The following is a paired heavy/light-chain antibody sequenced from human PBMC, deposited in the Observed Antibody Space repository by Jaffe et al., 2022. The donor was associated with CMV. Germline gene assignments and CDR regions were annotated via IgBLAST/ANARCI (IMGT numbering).Light chain of an antibody. Sequence: QSALTQPASVSGSPGQSITISCTGTNSDIGGYDYVSWYQQHPGKAPKLMIYDVSDRPSGVSDRFSGSKSGNTASLTISGLQAEDEADYYCSSYASSSTLLFGGGTKLTVL. J-gene: IGLJ2*01. CDR3: SSYASSSTLL. CDR1: NSDIGGYDY. CDR2: DVS. V-gene: IGLV2-14*03.
Heavy chain of an antibody. D-gene: IGHD6-19*01. J-gene: IGHJ4*02. CDR3: TREKTTITVAATSADF. CDR2: ISGSGSYI. Sequence: EVQLVESGGGLVKPGGSLRLSCEGSGFAFSSYGMNWVRQAPGKGLEWVSSISGSGSYIYYADSVKGRFAISRDSAKKSLYLQMNSLRAEDTAVYYCTREKTTITVAATSADFWGQGTLVTVSS. CDR1: GFAFSSYG. V-gene: IGHV3-21*01.